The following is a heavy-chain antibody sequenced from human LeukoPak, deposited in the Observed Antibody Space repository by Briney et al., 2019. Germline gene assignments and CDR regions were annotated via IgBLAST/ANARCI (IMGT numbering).Heavy chain of an antibody. CDR3: ASSYSSSWYDY. D-gene: IGHD6-13*01. V-gene: IGHV3-64*01. Sequence: GGSLRLSCAASGFTFSSYAMHWVRQAPGKGLEYVSAISSNGGSTYYANSVKGRFTISRDNSKNTLYLQVGSLRAEDMAVSYCASSYSSSWYDYWGQGTLVTVSS. CDR1: GFTFSSYA. CDR2: ISSNGGST. J-gene: IGHJ4*02.